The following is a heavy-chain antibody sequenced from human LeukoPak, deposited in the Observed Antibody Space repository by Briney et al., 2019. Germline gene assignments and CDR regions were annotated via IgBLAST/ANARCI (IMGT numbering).Heavy chain of an antibody. J-gene: IGHJ4*02. CDR1: GYTFTDYY. V-gene: IGHV1-69-2*01. CDR2: VDPEDGET. Sequence: VKVSCKVSGYTFTDYYMHWVQQAPGKGLEGMGLVDPEDGETIYAEKFQGRVTITADTSTDTAYMELSSLRSEDTAVYYCATTPYSGSYRPYYFDYWGQGTLVTVSS. CDR3: ATTPYSGSYRPYYFDY. D-gene: IGHD1-26*01.